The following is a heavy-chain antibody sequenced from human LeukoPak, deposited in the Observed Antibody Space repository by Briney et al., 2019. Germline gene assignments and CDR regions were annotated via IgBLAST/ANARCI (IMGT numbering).Heavy chain of an antibody. CDR2: INSDGSST. Sequence: PGGSLRLSCAASGFTFSSYEMNWVRQAPGKGLVWVSRINSDGSSTSYADSVKGRFTISRDNAKNTLYLQMNSLRAEDTAVYYCARGPWELYTAAEYFQHWGQGTLVTVSS. V-gene: IGHV3-74*01. D-gene: IGHD1-26*01. CDR3: ARGPWELYTAAEYFQH. J-gene: IGHJ1*01. CDR1: GFTFSSYE.